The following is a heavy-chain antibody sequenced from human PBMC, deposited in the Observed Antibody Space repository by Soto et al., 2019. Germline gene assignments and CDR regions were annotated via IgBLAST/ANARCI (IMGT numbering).Heavy chain of an antibody. CDR1: GGTFSSYA. CDR2: IIPIFGTA. Sequence: QVQLVQSGAEVKKPGSSVKVSCKASGGTFSSYAISWVRQAPGQGLEWMGGIIPIFGTANYAQKFQGRVTITADESTSTAYMELSCLRSEDTAVYYCARDADYGGYDAFDIWGQGTMVTVSS. J-gene: IGHJ3*02. D-gene: IGHD4-17*01. CDR3: ARDADYGGYDAFDI. V-gene: IGHV1-69*12.